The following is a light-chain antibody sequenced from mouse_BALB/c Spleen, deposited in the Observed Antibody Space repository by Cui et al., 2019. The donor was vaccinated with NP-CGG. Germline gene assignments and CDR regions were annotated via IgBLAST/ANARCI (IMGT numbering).Light chain of an antibody. Sequence: QAVVTQESTLTTSPGETVTLTCRSSTGAVTTSNYANWVQEKPDHLFTGLIGGTNNRAPGVPARFSGSLIGDKAALTITGAQTEGEAIYFCALWCSNHWVFGGGTKLTVL. CDR3: ALWCSNHWV. CDR1: TGAVTTSNY. J-gene: IGLJ1*01. V-gene: IGLV1*01. CDR2: GTN.